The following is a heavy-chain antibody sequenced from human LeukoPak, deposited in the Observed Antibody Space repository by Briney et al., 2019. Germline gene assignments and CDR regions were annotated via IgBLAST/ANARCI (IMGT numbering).Heavy chain of an antibody. V-gene: IGHV3-30*03. CDR2: ISSDGGTD. CDR3: TREGMGTSFSAWFDP. CDR1: GFTFSNYG. D-gene: IGHD1-7*01. J-gene: IGHJ5*01. Sequence: PGGSLRLSCAASGFTFSNYGMHWVRPAPGKGLEWVAVISSDGGTDYYADPVKGRFTISRDSSKSTMYLQMNSLRTEDTAVYYCTREGMGTSFSAWFDPWGQGTLVTVSS.